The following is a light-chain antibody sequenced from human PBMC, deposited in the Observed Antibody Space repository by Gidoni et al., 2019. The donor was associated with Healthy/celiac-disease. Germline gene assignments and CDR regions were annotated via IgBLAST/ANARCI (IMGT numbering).Light chain of an antibody. CDR3: QQYNNWPPLT. J-gene: IGKJ4*02. V-gene: IGKV3-15*01. CDR1: QSVSSN. Sequence: EIVRTQPPATLSVSPGETATLSCRASQSVSSNLAWYQQKPGQAPRLLIYGASTSATGIPARFSGSGSGTEFTLTISSLQSEDFAVYYCQQYNNWPPLTFGGGTKVEIK. CDR2: GAS.